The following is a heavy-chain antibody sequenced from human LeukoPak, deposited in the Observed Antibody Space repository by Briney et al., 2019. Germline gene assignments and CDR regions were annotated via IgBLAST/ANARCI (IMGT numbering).Heavy chain of an antibody. D-gene: IGHD4-17*01. Sequence: GESLRLSCAASGLTVSSNYMNWVRQAPGKGLEWVSVIYNGVTIHYADSVKGRFTISSDNSKNTVYLQLNSLRAEDTAIYYCILTTVTTSAEYWGQGTLVTVSS. CDR1: GLTVSSNY. CDR2: IYNGVTI. V-gene: IGHV3-53*01. J-gene: IGHJ4*02. CDR3: ILTTVTTSAEY.